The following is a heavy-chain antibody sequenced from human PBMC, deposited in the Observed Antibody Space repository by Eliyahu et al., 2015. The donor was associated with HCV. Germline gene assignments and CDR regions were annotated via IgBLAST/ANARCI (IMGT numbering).Heavy chain of an antibody. CDR3: ARAGAYCGGRCYRSIDYYFYGVDL. Sequence: QQLHSGAEVKKPGSSVRVSCKASGGPFTRSAITWVRQGPEQGLEWMGGIVPLFGVSDYAQKFQGRVTMTADKSTSTVYMELSSLTQEDTAVYFCARAGAYCGGRCYRSIDYYFYGVDLWGQGTTVTVSS. V-gene: IGHV1-69*17. CDR2: IVPLFGVS. CDR1: GGPFTRSA. D-gene: IGHD2-15*01. J-gene: IGHJ6*02.